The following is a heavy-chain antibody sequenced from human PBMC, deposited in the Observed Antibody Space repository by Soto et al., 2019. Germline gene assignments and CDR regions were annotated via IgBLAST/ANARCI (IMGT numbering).Heavy chain of an antibody. CDR3: AKGGRQWLVTSDFNY. D-gene: IGHD3-10*01. Sequence: VQLVESGGGVVQPGRSLRLSCAASGFTFSDYAMHWVRHADSVKGRFTISRDSSKNTVSLEMTSLRAEDTAVYYCAKGGRQWLVTSDFNYWGQGALVTVSS. V-gene: IGHV3-30*03. J-gene: IGHJ4*02. CDR1: GFTFSDYA.